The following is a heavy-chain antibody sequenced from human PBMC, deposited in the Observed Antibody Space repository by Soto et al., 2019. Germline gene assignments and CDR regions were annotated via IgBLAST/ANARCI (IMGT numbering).Heavy chain of an antibody. Sequence: GGSLRLSCAASGFTFSDYYMSWIRQAPGKGLEWVSYISSSSSYTNYADSVKGRFTISRDNAKNSLYLQMNSLRAEDTAVYYCSRVGGNSDFDYWGQGTLVTVSS. D-gene: IGHD2-21*02. CDR3: SRVGGNSDFDY. V-gene: IGHV3-11*06. CDR2: ISSSSSYT. J-gene: IGHJ4*02. CDR1: GFTFSDYY.